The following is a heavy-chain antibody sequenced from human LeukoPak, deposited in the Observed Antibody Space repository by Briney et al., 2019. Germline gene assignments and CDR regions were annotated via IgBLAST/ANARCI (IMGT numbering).Heavy chain of an antibody. CDR3: AKADYDFWSGFDY. CDR1: GFTFSSYG. Sequence: GGSLRLSCAASGFTFSSYGMHWVRQAPGKGLEWVAVIWYDGSNKYYADSVKGRFTISRDNSKNTLYLQMNSLRAEDTAVYYCAKADYDFWSGFDYWGQGTLVTVSS. V-gene: IGHV3-33*06. J-gene: IGHJ4*02. CDR2: IWYDGSNK. D-gene: IGHD3-3*01.